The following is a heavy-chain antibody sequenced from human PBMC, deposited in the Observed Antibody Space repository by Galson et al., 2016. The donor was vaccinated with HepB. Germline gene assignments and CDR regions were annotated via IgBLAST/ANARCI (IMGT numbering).Heavy chain of an antibody. V-gene: IGHV1-46*01. Sequence: SVKVSCKASGYTFTSYHIHWVRQAPGQGLEWMGMINPSGGSTSYAQKFKGRVTMTRDTSTSTVYMDLSSLRSEDTAVYYCGRDERGALLPNAFDIWGQGTLGTVSS. D-gene: IGHD2-15*01. CDR1: GYTFTSYH. CDR3: GRDERGALLPNAFDI. CDR2: INPSGGST. J-gene: IGHJ3*02.